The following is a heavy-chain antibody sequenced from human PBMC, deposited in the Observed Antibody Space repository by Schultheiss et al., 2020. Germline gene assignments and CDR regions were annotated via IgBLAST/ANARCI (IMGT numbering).Heavy chain of an antibody. CDR2: IYHSGST. CDR1: GGSISSGGYS. J-gene: IGHJ4*02. V-gene: IGHV4-30-2*01. Sequence: SATLSLTCAVSGGSISSGGYSWSWIRQPPGKGLEWIGYIYHSGSTYYNPSLKSRVTISVDRSKNQFSLKLSSVTAADTAVYYCARGGRRLQPFVYWGQGTLVTVSS. CDR3: ARGGRRLQPFVY. D-gene: IGHD1-1*01.